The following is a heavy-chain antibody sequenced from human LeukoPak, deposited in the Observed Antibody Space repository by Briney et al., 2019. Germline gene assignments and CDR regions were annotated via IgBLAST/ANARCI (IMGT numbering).Heavy chain of an antibody. CDR2: ISSSSSYI. V-gene: IGHV3-21*01. D-gene: IGHD2-15*01. CDR1: GFTFSSYS. Sequence: GGSLRLSCAASGFTFSSYSMNWVRQAPGKGLEWVSSISSSSSYIYYADSVKGRFTISRDNAKNSLYLQMNSLRAEDTAVYYCARAGGDCSGGSCYSPSPYYYYGMDVWGQGTTVTVSS. CDR3: ARAGGDCSGGSCYSPSPYYYYGMDV. J-gene: IGHJ6*02.